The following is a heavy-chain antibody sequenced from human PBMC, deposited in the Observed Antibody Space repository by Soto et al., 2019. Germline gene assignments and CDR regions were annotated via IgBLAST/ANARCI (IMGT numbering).Heavy chain of an antibody. D-gene: IGHD6-13*01. CDR3: ARRDETAAVPFDY. CDR2: INRDGSST. CDR1: GFTFSNYW. J-gene: IGHJ4*02. Sequence: EVQLVESGGGLVQPGGSLRLSCAASGFTFSNYWMHWVRQAPGKGLVWVSHINRDGSSTSYADSVKGRFTISRDNAKNTLYLQMNSLRAEDTAVYYFARRDETAAVPFDYWGQGILVTVSS. V-gene: IGHV3-74*01.